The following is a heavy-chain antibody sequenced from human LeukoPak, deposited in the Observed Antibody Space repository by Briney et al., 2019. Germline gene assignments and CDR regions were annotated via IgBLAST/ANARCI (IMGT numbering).Heavy chain of an antibody. CDR1: GFSFSIYA. V-gene: IGHV3-23*01. CDR3: AKEVEYYFDS. Sequence: GGSLRLSCAASGFSFSIYAVSWVRQAPGKGLEWVSAISGSGRSTYYADSVKGRFTISRDHSKNTLYLQMSSLRVEDTAVYYCAKEVEYYFDSWGQGTLVTVSS. J-gene: IGHJ4*02. CDR2: ISGSGRST.